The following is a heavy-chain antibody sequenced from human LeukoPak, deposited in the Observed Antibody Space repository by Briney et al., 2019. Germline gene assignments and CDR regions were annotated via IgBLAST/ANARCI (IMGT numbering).Heavy chain of an antibody. CDR1: GGSISSYY. CDR2: IYTSGST. Sequence: PSETLSLTCTISGGSISSYYWSWIRQPPGKGLEWIGYIYTSGSTNYNPSLKSRVTISVDTSKNQFSLKLSSVTAADTAVYYCARMYYYDSSGYRLEGGRFDYWGQGTLVTVSS. CDR3: ARMYYYDSSGYRLEGGRFDY. D-gene: IGHD3-22*01. J-gene: IGHJ4*02. V-gene: IGHV4-4*09.